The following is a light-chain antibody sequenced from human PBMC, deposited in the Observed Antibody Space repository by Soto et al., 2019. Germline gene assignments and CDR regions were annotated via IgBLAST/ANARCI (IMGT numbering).Light chain of an antibody. CDR3: QQNYDVPRT. Sequence: DIQMTQSPSYLPTSVGDRVTITCRASQTVSNYVTWYQQKPGKAPTMLIFAASRVQNGIPSRFSGSGSGTDFTLTISHVQPEDFATYICQQNYDVPRTFGQGTTLEI. CDR2: AAS. CDR1: QTVSNY. J-gene: IGKJ2*01. V-gene: IGKV1-39*01.